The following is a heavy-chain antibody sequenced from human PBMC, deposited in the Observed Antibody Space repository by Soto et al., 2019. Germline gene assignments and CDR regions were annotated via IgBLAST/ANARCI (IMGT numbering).Heavy chain of an antibody. CDR3: ARIPVEGGSCASHCYYYYMDV. J-gene: IGHJ6*03. D-gene: IGHD2-15*01. CDR1: GFTFSSYW. V-gene: IGHV3-7*01. CDR2: IKQDGSEK. Sequence: GGSLRLSCAASGFTFSSYWMSWVRQAPGKGLEWVANIKQDGSEKYYVDSVKGRFTISRDNAKNSLYLQMNSLRAEDTAVYYCARIPVEGGSCASHCYYYYMDVWGKGTTVTVSS.